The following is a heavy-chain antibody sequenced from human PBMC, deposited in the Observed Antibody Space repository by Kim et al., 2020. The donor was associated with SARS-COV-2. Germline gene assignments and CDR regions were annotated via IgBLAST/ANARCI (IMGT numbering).Heavy chain of an antibody. D-gene: IGHD7-27*01. CDR3: ARLGPNWDKPMDS. V-gene: IGHV4-39*01. CDR1: GDSISSSTYY. Sequence: SETLSLTCTVSGDSISSSTYYWGWIRQPPGKGLEWIGTIYYTGSTYYNPSLKSRVTISADMSNNQFSLKLSSVTAADTAPYYCARLGPNWDKPMDSWG. CDR2: IYYTGST. J-gene: IGHJ5*01.